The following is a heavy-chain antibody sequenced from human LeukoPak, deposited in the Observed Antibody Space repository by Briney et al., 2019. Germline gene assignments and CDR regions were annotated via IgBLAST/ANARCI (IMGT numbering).Heavy chain of an antibody. CDR1: GFTFSDYY. Sequence: PGGSLRLSCAASGFTFSDYYMTWIRQAPGQGLDWVSYIDRSGDMVVYADSVKGRFTMSRDNAKNSLHLQMNSLRPEDSAVYYCGLSSNNPSCYYGIDVWGQGTTVSVSS. J-gene: IGHJ6*02. CDR2: IDRSGDMV. CDR3: GLSSNNPSCYYGIDV. V-gene: IGHV3-11*01. D-gene: IGHD1/OR15-1a*01.